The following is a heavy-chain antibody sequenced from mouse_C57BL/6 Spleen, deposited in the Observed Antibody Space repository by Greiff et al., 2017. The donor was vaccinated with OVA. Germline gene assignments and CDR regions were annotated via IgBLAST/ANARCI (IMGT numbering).Heavy chain of an antibody. J-gene: IGHJ4*01. V-gene: IGHV5-17*01. CDR3: ARRNYSNSMDY. D-gene: IGHD2-5*01. CDR1: GFTFSDYG. Sequence: EVKVVESGGGLVKPGGSLKLSCAASGFTFSDYGMHWVRQAPEKGLEWVAYISSGSSTIYYADTVKGRFTISRDNAKNTLFLQMTSLRSEDTAMYYCARRNYSNSMDYWGQGTSVTVSS. CDR2: ISSGSSTI.